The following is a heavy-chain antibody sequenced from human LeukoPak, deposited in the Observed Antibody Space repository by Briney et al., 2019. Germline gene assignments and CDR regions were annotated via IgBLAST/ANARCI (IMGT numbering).Heavy chain of an antibody. CDR3: ARLTRRSGNYFDY. V-gene: IGHV4-61*01. J-gene: IGHJ4*02. CDR1: GDSVSSSNYY. CDR2: IYYGGNT. Sequence: SETLSLTCAVSGDSVSSSNYYWSWIRQPPGKGLEWIGYIYYGGNTDYNPSLQSRVTISVDTSKSQFSLKLSSVTAAVTAVYYCARLTRRSGNYFDYWGQGTLVTVSS. D-gene: IGHD1-1*01.